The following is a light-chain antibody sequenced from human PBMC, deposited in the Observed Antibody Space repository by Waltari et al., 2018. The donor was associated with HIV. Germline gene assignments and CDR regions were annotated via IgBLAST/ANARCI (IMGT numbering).Light chain of an antibody. CDR1: SLLTYF. J-gene: IGLJ2*01. CDR2: GKN. V-gene: IGLV3-19*01. CDR3: NSRDSDSGGSHLL. Sequence: SSELTQDPAVSVALGQTVRITCQGDSLLTYFVNWYQQKSGQAPLLLIYGKNNRPSGISGRFSGSRAGDTASLTISGAQAEDEAEYFCNSRDSDSGGSHLLFGGGTFLTV.